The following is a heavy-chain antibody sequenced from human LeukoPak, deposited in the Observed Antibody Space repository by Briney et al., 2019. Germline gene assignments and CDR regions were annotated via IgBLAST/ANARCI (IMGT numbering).Heavy chain of an antibody. CDR2: INPNRGYT. Sequence: ASVKVSCKASGYTFTGYYMHWVRQAPGQGLEWMGWINPNRGYTNYAQKFQGRVTMTEDTSTDTAYMELSSLRSEDTAVYYCATPGRITYQSYYFDYWGQGTLVTVSS. CDR1: GYTFTGYY. D-gene: IGHD3-10*01. CDR3: ATPGRITYQSYYFDY. V-gene: IGHV1-2*02. J-gene: IGHJ4*02.